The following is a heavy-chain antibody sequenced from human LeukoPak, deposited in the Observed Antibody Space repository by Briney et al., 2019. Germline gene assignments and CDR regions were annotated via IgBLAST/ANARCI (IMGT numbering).Heavy chain of an antibody. D-gene: IGHD3-3*01. CDR3: ARDTSLLEWLFLPGDMWFGGNIDY. V-gene: IGHV3-21*01. CDR2: ISSSSSYI. Sequence: GGSLRLSCAASGFTFSSYNMNWVRQAPGKGLEWVSSISSSSSYIYYADSVKGRFTISRDNAKNSLYLQMNSLRAEDTAVYYCARDTSLLEWLFLPGDMWFGGNIDYWGQGTLVTVSS. CDR1: GFTFSSYN. J-gene: IGHJ4*02.